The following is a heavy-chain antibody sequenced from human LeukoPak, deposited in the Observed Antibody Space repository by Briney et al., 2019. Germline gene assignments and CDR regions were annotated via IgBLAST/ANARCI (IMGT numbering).Heavy chain of an antibody. CDR1: GGTFSSFG. CDR3: ASGTPLILDY. CDR2: IISYNGNT. J-gene: IGHJ4*02. V-gene: IGHV1-18*01. Sequence: ASVKVSCKSCGGTFSSFGVSGVRQAPGQGLEWVGRIISYNGNTNYAQKPQGRVTMTTDTSTSTAYMELRSLRSDNTAVYYCASGTPLILDYWGQGTLVTVSS. D-gene: IGHD3-22*01.